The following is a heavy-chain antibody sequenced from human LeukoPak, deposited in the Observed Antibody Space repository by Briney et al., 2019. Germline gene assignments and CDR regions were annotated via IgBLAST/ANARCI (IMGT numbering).Heavy chain of an antibody. Sequence: GGSLRLSCAASGFTFSSYGMHWVRQAPGRGLEWATFIRYDGSNKYYADSVKGRFTISRDNSKNTLYLQMNSLRAEDTAVYYCAKFEHYYGSGSYYRPYYYYYYMDVWGKGTTVTVSS. CDR2: IRYDGSNK. CDR1: GFTFSSYG. J-gene: IGHJ6*03. V-gene: IGHV3-30*02. CDR3: AKFEHYYGSGSYYRPYYYYYYMDV. D-gene: IGHD3-10*01.